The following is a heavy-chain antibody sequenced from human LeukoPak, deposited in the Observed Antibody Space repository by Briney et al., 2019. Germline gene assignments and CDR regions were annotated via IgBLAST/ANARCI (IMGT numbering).Heavy chain of an antibody. CDR2: IYRSGST. CDR1: GYSISSGYY. J-gene: IGHJ6*03. D-gene: IGHD2-2*01. V-gene: IGHV4-38-2*02. Sequence: SETLSLTCTVSGYSISSGYYWVWIRQTPGKGLEWIGSIYRSGSTDYNPSLKSRVTISVDTSKNQFSLKVNSVTAADTALYYCARGDCSSTICYSPMDVWGKGTTVTVSS. CDR3: ARGDCSSTICYSPMDV.